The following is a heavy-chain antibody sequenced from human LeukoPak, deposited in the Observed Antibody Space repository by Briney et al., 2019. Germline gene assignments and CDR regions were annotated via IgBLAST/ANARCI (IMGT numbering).Heavy chain of an antibody. CDR1: GFTFSSYS. CDR2: ISSSSSYI. J-gene: IGHJ4*02. Sequence: PGGSLRLSCAASGFTFSSYSMNWVRQAPGKGLEWVSSISSSSSYIYYADSVKGRFTISRDNAKNSLYLQMKSLRAEDTAVYYCAREWELLTGFDYWGQGTLVTVSS. CDR3: AREWELLTGFDY. D-gene: IGHD1-26*01. V-gene: IGHV3-21*01.